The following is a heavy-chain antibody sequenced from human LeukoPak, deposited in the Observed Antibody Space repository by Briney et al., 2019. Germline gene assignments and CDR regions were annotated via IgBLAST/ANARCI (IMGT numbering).Heavy chain of an antibody. J-gene: IGHJ4*02. CDR2: ISGGGETT. D-gene: IGHD6-19*01. V-gene: IGHV3-48*01. CDR3: AREELPQWLVPRESNYFDY. CDR1: GFTFSSYS. Sequence: GGSLRLSCAASGFTFSSYSMNWVRQAPGKGLEWVSSISGGGETTYYADSAKGRFTISRDNSQNTLYLQMNSLRAEDTAVYYCAREELPQWLVPRESNYFDYWGQGTLVTVSS.